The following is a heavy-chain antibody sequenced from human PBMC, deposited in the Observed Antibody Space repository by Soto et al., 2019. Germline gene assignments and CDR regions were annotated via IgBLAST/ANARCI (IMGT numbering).Heavy chain of an antibody. Sequence: SETLSLTCTVSGGSISSYYWSWIRQPPGKGLEWIGYIYYSGSTNYNPSLKSRVTISVDTSKNQFSLKLSSVTAADTAVYYCARESFQHSGGSCYAGGGIGYYYYGMEFWGQGTRVTVSS. V-gene: IGHV4-59*01. J-gene: IGHJ6*02. CDR2: IYYSGST. CDR3: ARESFQHSGGSCYAGGGIGYYYYGMEF. CDR1: GGSISSYY. D-gene: IGHD2-15*01.